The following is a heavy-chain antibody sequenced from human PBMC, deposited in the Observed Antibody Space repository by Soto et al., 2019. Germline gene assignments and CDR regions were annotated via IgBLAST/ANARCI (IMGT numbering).Heavy chain of an antibody. CDR3: ARDDATYCGGDCYRYFYYGMDV. J-gene: IGHJ6*02. D-gene: IGHD2-21*02. CDR1: GGTFSNHA. CDR2: IIPMFPTA. V-gene: IGHV1-69*13. Sequence: SVKVSCKASGGTFSNHAISWVRQAPGQGLEWVGGIIPMFPTADYAQRFQGRVTITADDSTTTVYMELSGLRSEDTAMYYCARDDATYCGGDCYRYFYYGMDVWGQGTTVTVSS.